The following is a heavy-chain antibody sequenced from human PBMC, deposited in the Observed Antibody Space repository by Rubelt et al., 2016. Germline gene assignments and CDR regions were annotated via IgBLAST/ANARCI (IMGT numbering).Heavy chain of an antibody. CDR2: ISGFNGNT. V-gene: IGHV1-18*01. CDR1: GYIFSDHG. D-gene: IGHD1-26*01. Sequence: QVQVVQSGGEVKKPGASVRVSCKASGYIFSDHGISWVRQAPGQGLEWMGWISGFNGNTNYAQNFQGRVTMTTDTSTNTAYMWLRSLRADDTAVYDCARDLGSVGATLIDYWGQGTLVTVSS. CDR3: ARDLGSVGATLIDY. J-gene: IGHJ4*02.